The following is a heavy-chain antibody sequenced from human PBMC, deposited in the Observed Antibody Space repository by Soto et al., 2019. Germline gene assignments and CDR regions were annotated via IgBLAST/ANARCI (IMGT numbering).Heavy chain of an antibody. CDR1: GFTFSSYG. J-gene: IGHJ4*02. CDR3: ASGCSSTSCYGY. V-gene: IGHV3-21*01. CDR2: ISSSSSYI. Sequence: GSLRLSCAASGFTFSSYGMNWVRQAPGKGLEWVSSISSSSSYIYYADSVKGRFTISRDNAKNSLYLQMNSLRAEDTAVYYCASGCSSTSCYGYWGQGTLVTVSS. D-gene: IGHD2-2*01.